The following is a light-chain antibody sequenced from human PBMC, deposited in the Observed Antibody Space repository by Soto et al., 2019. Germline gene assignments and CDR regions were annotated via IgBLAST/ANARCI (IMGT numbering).Light chain of an antibody. CDR2: KVS. CDR1: QSLVYTNGNTY. J-gene: IGKJ1*01. V-gene: IGKV2-30*01. CDR3: MQGTNWPRT. Sequence: DVVVTQSPLSLPVTLGQPASISCRSSQSLVYTNGNTYLAWFQQRPGQSPRRLIYKVSIRDSGVPARFSGSGSGPEFTLTISRVEAEDVGVYYCMQGTNWPRTFGEGTKVEIK.